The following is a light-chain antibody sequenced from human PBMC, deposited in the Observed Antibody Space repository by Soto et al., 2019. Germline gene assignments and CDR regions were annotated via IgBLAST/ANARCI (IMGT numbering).Light chain of an antibody. J-gene: IGLJ3*02. Sequence: NFMLTQPHSVSESPGKTVTISCTRSSGSIASNYVQWYQQRPGSSPTTVIYEDNQRPSGVPDGFSGSIDSSSNSASLTISGLKTEDEADYYCQSYDSSNWVFGGGTKLTVL. V-gene: IGLV6-57*01. CDR2: EDN. CDR1: SGSIASNY. CDR3: QSYDSSNWV.